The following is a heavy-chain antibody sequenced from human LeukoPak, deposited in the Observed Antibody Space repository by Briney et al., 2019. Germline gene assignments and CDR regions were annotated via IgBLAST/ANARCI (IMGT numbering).Heavy chain of an antibody. CDR3: ARLGVSSSGWYLGLFFFDY. CDR2: IYYSGST. J-gene: IGHJ4*02. CDR1: GGSISSSSYY. V-gene: IGHV4-39*01. Sequence: PSETLSLTCTVSGGSISSSSYYWGWIRQPPGKGLEWIGSIYYSGSTYYNPSLKSRVTISVDTSKNQFSLKLSSVTAADTAVYYCARLGVSSSGWYLGLFFFDYWGQGTLVTVSS. D-gene: IGHD6-19*01.